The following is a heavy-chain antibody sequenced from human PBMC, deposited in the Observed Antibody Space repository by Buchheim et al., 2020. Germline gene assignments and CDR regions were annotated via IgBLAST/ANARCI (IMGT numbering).Heavy chain of an antibody. V-gene: IGHV1-46*03. CDR2: INPSGGST. CDR3: ASPRYYYGSGSSNHYYYGMDV. D-gene: IGHD3-10*01. J-gene: IGHJ6*02. Sequence: QVQLVQSGAEVKKPGASVKVSCKASGYTFTSYYMHWVRQAPGQGLEWMGIINPSGGSTSYAQKFQGRVTMTRDTSTSTVYVELSSLRSEDTAVYYCASPRYYYGSGSSNHYYYGMDVWGQGTT. CDR1: GYTFTSYY.